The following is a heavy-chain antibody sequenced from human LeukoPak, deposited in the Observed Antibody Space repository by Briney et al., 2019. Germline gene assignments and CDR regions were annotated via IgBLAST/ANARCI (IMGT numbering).Heavy chain of an antibody. J-gene: IGHJ6*02. CDR2: FDPEDGET. D-gene: IGHD3-16*02. CDR1: GYTLTELS. V-gene: IGHV1-24*01. Sequence: GASVKVSCKVSGYTLTELSMHWVRQAPGKGLEWMGGFDPEDGETIYAQKFQGRVTMTEDTSTDTAYMELSSLRSEDTAVYYCARHGLGELSLYGPYYYYYGMDVWGQGTTVTVSS. CDR3: ARHGLGELSLYGPYYYYYGMDV.